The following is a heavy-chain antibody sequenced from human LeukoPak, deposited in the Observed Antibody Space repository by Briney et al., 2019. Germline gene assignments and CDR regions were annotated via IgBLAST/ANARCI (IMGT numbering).Heavy chain of an antibody. D-gene: IGHD6-13*01. CDR2: IYPGDSDT. J-gene: IGHJ6*03. CDR1: EYSFPNYC. CDR3: ARQGSIAALKNDMDV. V-gene: IGHV5-51*01. Sequence: GESLKISCKHSEYSFPNYCIGWVRQMPGKGLEWMGIIYPGDSDTRYSPSFQGQVTISADKSISTAYLQWSSLKASDTAMYYCARQGSIAALKNDMDVWGKGTTVTVSS.